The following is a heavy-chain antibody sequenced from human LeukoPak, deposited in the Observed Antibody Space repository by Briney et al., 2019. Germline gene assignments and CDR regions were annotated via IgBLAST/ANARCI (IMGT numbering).Heavy chain of an antibody. CDR2: ISTDGSIT. V-gene: IGHV3-74*01. Sequence: PGGSLRLSCVASGFTIRNYWMYWVRQARGKWLVWVSRISTDGSITTNADSVKGRFTFSRDNAKNTLYLQMNTLRAEDTAVYYCARDRGYSDSSGSLDYWGQGTLVTVSS. CDR3: ARDRGYSDSSGSLDY. CDR1: GFTIRNYW. D-gene: IGHD3-22*01. J-gene: IGHJ4*02.